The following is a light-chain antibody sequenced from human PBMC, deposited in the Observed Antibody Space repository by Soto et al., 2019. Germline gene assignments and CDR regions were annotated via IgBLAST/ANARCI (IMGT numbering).Light chain of an antibody. Sequence: DIQMTQSPSTLSASVGDRVTITCRASQRISTWLAWYQQRPGKAPKLLIYKASNLESGVPSRFSGSGSGTELTLTISSLHPDDFAADYCQQSYTYPWTFGPGTKVDIK. CDR3: QQSYTYPWT. CDR1: QRISTW. V-gene: IGKV1-5*03. CDR2: KAS. J-gene: IGKJ1*01.